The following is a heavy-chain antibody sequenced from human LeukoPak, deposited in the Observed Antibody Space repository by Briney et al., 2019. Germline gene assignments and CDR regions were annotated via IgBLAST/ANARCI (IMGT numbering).Heavy chain of an antibody. J-gene: IGHJ4*02. V-gene: IGHV4-4*07. CDR1: GGSIRSYS. D-gene: IGHD3-16*01. CDR2: IFSSGNN. Sequence: SSETLSLTCSVSGGSIRSYSWSWIRQPAGKGLDWIGRIFSSGNNKYNPSLKSRVIMSVDTSKNQFSLKLTSVTAADTAVYYCAREGGGFDYWGQGTLVTVSS. CDR3: AREGGGFDY.